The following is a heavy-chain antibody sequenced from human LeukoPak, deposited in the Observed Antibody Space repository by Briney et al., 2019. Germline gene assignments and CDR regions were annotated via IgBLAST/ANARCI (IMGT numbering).Heavy chain of an antibody. J-gene: IGHJ4*02. CDR3: AKVQRHIRYFDWATFDY. D-gene: IGHD3-9*01. CDR1: GFTFSQCS. V-gene: IGHV3-48*01. Sequence: GGSLRLSCAASGFTFSQCSMNWVRQAPGRGLEWISYISPSSSTIYYADSVKGRFTISRDNSKNTLYLQMNSLRAEDTAVYYCAKVQRHIRYFDWATFDYWGQGTLVTVSS. CDR2: ISPSSSTI.